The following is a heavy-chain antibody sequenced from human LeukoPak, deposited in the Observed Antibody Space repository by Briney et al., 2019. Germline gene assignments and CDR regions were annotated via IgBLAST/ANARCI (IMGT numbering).Heavy chain of an antibody. CDR1: GDSISSGSYY. V-gene: IGHV4-39*01. CDR3: ARVSWEMGDAFDI. Sequence: SETLSLTCTVSGDSISSGSYYWGWIRQPPGKGLEWIGSIFYSRSTFYNPSLKSRVTISVDTSKNQFSLRLTSMTAADTAVYYCARVSWEMGDAFDIWGQGTMVTVSS. J-gene: IGHJ3*02. CDR2: IFYSRST. D-gene: IGHD1-26*01.